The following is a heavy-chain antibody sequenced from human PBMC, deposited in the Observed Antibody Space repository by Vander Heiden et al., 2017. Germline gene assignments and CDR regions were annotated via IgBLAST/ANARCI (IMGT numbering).Heavy chain of an antibody. D-gene: IGHD1-20*01. V-gene: IGHV4-34*01. CDR3: ARGRRIIRGGTWFDP. Sequence: QVQLQQWGAGLLKPSETLSLTCADYGWSFSGYYWSWNRHPPRKGREWFGENNHIGTTNYTPTLKRRVTISVDTSKNPFSLKLSSVTAADTAVYYCARGRRIIRGGTWFDPWGQGTLVTVSS. CDR2: NNHIGTT. CDR1: GWSFSGYY. J-gene: IGHJ5*02.